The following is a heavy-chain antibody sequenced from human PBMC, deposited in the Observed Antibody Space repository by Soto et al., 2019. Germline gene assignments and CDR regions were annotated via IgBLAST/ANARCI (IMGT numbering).Heavy chain of an antibody. CDR1: GITFSSSP. V-gene: IGHV3-23*01. CDR2: ISGSGGST. D-gene: IGHD3-16*01. Sequence: PGGSLILSCAASGITFSSSPMSWVRPAPGKGLEWVSAISGSGGSTYYADSVKGRFTISRDNSKSTLYLQMNSLRAEDTAVYYCAKEGTYDFGHWGQGTLVTVS. J-gene: IGHJ4*02. CDR3: AKEGTYDFGH.